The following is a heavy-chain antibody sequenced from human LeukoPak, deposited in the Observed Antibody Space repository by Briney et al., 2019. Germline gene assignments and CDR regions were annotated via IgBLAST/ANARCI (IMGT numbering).Heavy chain of an antibody. Sequence: SETLSLTCTVSGGSISSSSYYWGWIRQPPGRGLEWLGRIYYSGSTYYNPSLKSRVTISVDTSKIQFTLKLSSVTAADTAVYYCARLDDYVWGSYRASFDYWGQGTLVTVSS. CDR3: ARLDDYVWGSYRASFDY. D-gene: IGHD3-16*02. CDR2: IYYSGST. V-gene: IGHV4-39*01. CDR1: GGSISSSSYY. J-gene: IGHJ4*02.